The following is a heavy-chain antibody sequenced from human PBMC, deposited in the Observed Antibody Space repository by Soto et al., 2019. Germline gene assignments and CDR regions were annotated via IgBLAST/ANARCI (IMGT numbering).Heavy chain of an antibody. J-gene: IGHJ4*02. CDR1: GFTFTSSA. Sequence: ASVKVSCKSSGFTFTSSAMQCVRQARGQRLEWIGWIVVGSGNTNYAQKFQERVTITRDMSTSTAYMELSSLRSEDTAVYYCAADPYYDFWSGYSHFDYWGQGTLVTVSS. CDR3: AADPYYDFWSGYSHFDY. CDR2: IVVGSGNT. D-gene: IGHD3-3*01. V-gene: IGHV1-58*02.